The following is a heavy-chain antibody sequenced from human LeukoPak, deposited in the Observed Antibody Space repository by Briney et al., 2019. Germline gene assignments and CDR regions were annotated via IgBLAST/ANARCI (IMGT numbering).Heavy chain of an antibody. D-gene: IGHD3-10*01. V-gene: IGHV4-38-2*02. J-gene: IGHJ4*02. Sequence: SETLSLTCTVSGYSINSAYYWGWIRQPPGKGLEWIGSIYHSGSPDYNPSLKSRVTISVDTSKNQFSLKLSSVTAADTAVYYCARTSYYYGSGSSRATFDYWGQGTLVTVSS. CDR1: GYSINSAYY. CDR2: IYHSGSP. CDR3: ARTSYYYGSGSSRATFDY.